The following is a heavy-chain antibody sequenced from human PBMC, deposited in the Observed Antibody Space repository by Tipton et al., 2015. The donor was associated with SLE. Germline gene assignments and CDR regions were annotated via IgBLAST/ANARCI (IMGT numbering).Heavy chain of an antibody. CDR1: GGSITSSSYY. D-gene: IGHD6-19*01. Sequence: TLSLTCTVSGGSITSSSYYWGWIRQPPGKGLEWIGSIYYSWSTYYNPSLKSRVTISVDTSKNQFSLKLSSVTAADTAVYYCARSSYSSGWYLLWGQGTLVTVSS. J-gene: IGHJ4*02. CDR2: IYYSWST. CDR3: ARSSYSSGWYLL. V-gene: IGHV4-39*07.